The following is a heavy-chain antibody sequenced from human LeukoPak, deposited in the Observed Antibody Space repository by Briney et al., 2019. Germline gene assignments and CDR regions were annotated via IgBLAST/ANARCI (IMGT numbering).Heavy chain of an antibody. CDR2: ISWDGGST. Sequence: GGSLRLSCAASGFTFDDYAMHWVRQAPGKGLEWVSLISWDGGSTYYADSVKGRFTISRDNSKNSLYLQMNSLRAEDTALYYCAKDYRYCSGGSCTTNYYYYYYMDVWGKGTTVTVSS. J-gene: IGHJ6*03. CDR1: GFTFDDYA. D-gene: IGHD2-15*01. CDR3: AKDYRYCSGGSCTTNYYYYYYMDV. V-gene: IGHV3-43D*03.